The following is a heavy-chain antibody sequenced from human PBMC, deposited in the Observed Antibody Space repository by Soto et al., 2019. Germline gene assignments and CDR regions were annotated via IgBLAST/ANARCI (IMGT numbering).Heavy chain of an antibody. J-gene: IGHJ5*02. CDR3: GRHGNYDIGWFDP. V-gene: IGHV4-30-4*01. CDR2: THYSGSV. Sequence: PSETLSLTCTVSGASISSGDDYWSWIRQPPGKGLEWIGYTHYSGSVNYNPSLKSRVTISADASRSHVALILKSVTAADTAVYYCGRHGNYDIGWFDPWGQGILVTVS. CDR1: GASISSGDDY. D-gene: IGHD3-9*01.